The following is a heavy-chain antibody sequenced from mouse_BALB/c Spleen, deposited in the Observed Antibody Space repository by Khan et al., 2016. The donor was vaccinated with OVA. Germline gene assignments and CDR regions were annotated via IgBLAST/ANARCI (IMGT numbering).Heavy chain of an antibody. V-gene: IGHV1-20*02. CDR3: ARKNGSDFDY. J-gene: IGHJ2*01. D-gene: IGHD1-1*01. CDR2: INPHIGET. CDR1: GYSFTGYF. Sequence: EVQLQESGPELVKPGASVKISCKASGYSFTGYFMNWVMQSHGKSLEWIGRINPHIGETFYNQKFKGKATLTVDESSSTVHMELRSLASADSAVYYCARKNGSDFDYWGQGTTLTVSS.